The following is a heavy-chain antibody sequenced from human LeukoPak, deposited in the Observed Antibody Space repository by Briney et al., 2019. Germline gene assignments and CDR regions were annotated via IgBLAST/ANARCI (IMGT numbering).Heavy chain of an antibody. J-gene: IGHJ3*01. CDR3: ARGGQGDGYSADEAFDF. CDR1: GDNVSGNSTA. CDR2: TYYRSKWYN. Sequence: SQTLSLTCALSGDNVSGNSTAYNWIRQSPSRGLEWLGRTYYRSKWYNDYAVSVKSRITVNPDTSENQLSLQLNSVTPEDTAVYYCARGGQGDGYSADEAFDFWGQGTMVTVSS. V-gene: IGHV6-1*01. D-gene: IGHD5-24*01.